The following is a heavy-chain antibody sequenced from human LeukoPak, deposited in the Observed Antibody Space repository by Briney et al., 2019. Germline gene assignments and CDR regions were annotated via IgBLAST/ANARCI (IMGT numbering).Heavy chain of an antibody. CDR1: GFTFSNYG. V-gene: IGHV3-23*01. Sequence: KLGGSLRLSCAASGFTFSNYGMSWARQAPGKGLEWVSAISGSGGSTYYADSVKGRFTISRDNSKNTLHLQMNSLRVEDTAVYYCARYYGSGSYDTLLNYYFDYWGQGTLVTVSS. CDR2: ISGSGGST. J-gene: IGHJ4*02. CDR3: ARYYGSGSYDTLLNYYFDY. D-gene: IGHD3-10*01.